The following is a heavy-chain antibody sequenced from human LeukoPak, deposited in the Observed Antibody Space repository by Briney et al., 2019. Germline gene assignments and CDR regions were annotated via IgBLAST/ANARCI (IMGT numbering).Heavy chain of an antibody. D-gene: IGHD4-17*01. CDR3: ANLYGDSGLDC. Sequence: PGGSLRLSCAASGFTFSSYGMHWVRRPPGKGLEWVAVISYDGINKYHADSVKGRFTISRDNSKNTLYLQMNSLRAEDTALYYCANLYGDSGLDCWGQGTLVTVSS. CDR2: ISYDGINK. V-gene: IGHV3-30*18. CDR1: GFTFSSYG. J-gene: IGHJ4*02.